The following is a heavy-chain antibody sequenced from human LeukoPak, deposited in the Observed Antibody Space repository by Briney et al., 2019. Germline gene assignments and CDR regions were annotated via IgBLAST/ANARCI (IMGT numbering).Heavy chain of an antibody. CDR3: ARDWGSTGYDLYDS. CDR1: GFIFSNYW. V-gene: IGHV3-7*01. Sequence: GGSLRLSCAASGFIFSNYWMTWVRQAPGKGLEWVAHIRQDGSERHYVGSVKDRFTISRDNAKNSLDLQMDSLRAEDTAVYYCARDWGSTGYDLYDSWGQGTLV. CDR2: IRQDGSER. J-gene: IGHJ4*02. D-gene: IGHD5-12*01.